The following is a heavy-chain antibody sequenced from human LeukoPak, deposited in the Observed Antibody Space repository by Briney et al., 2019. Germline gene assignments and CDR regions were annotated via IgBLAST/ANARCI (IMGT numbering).Heavy chain of an antibody. CDR3: AQTTGWPGFDF. J-gene: IGHJ4*02. D-gene: IGHD6-19*01. Sequence: SETLSLTCSASGASTSSRYWSWIRQSPGRTVEWIGHIYNGRNTKYNPSLTSRVTISVDTSKNQFSLSLTSVTAADTAIYYCAQTTGWPGFDFWGPGALVTVSS. V-gene: IGHV4-59*08. CDR1: GASTSSRY. CDR2: IYNGRNT.